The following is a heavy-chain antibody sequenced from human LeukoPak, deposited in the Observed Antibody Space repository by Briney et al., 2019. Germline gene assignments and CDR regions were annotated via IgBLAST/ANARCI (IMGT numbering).Heavy chain of an antibody. CDR3: ARDGYFDY. CDR2: ISGNNDNT. V-gene: IGHV1-18*01. CDR1: GGTFSSYA. J-gene: IGHJ4*02. Sequence: GASVKVSCKASGGTFSSYAISWVRQAPGQGLEWMGWISGNNDNTNYAQKTQGRVTMTTDTSTSTAYMELRSLRSDDTAVYYCARDGYFDYWGQGTLVTVSS.